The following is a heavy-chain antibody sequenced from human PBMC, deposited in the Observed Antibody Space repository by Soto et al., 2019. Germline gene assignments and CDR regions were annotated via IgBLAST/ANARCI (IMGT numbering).Heavy chain of an antibody. Sequence: QVQLQESGPGLVKPSQTLSLTCTVSGDSLRSGGHYWSWIRKHPVKGLEWIGHIYDSVNTYYSPSLRSRVTISADMSKNQFSLNLRSVTAAYTAVYYCARVDHRGYFAILTDYWGQGTLVTVSS. D-gene: IGHD3-9*01. J-gene: IGHJ4*02. CDR3: ARVDHRGYFAILTDY. CDR1: GDSLRSGGHY. CDR2: IYDSVNT. V-gene: IGHV4-31*03.